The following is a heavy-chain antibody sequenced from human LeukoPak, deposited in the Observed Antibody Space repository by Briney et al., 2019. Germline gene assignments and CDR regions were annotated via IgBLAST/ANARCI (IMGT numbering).Heavy chain of an antibody. V-gene: IGHV3-7*01. J-gene: IGHJ4*02. CDR1: GFTFRGFL. Sequence: GGSLRLSCAASGFTFRGFLMSWVRQIPGKGLEWVANIRQDGSEKYYADALRGRFTISRDNTKNSLSLQMNSLIVEDTAVYYCARAGSNWNYVYWGQGTLVTVSS. CDR2: IRQDGSEK. CDR3: ARAGSNWNYVY. D-gene: IGHD1-7*01.